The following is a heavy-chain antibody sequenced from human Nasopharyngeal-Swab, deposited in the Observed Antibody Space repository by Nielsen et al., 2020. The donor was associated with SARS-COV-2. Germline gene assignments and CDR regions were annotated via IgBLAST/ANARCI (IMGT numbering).Heavy chain of an antibody. Sequence: PGKGLEWIGSIYYSGSTYYNPSLKSRVTISVDTSKNQFSLKLSSVTAADTAVYYCARDDVAARDYDYYYGMDVWGQGTTVTVSS. V-gene: IGHV4-39*02. CDR3: ARDDVAARDYDYYYGMDV. J-gene: IGHJ6*02. CDR2: IYYSGST. D-gene: IGHD6-6*01.